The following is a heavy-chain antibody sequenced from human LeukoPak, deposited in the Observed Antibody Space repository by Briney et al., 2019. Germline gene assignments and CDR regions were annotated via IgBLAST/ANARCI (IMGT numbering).Heavy chain of an antibody. CDR3: ATTSARSCSGTSCYSDY. CDR1: GITFSSYA. Sequence: GGSLRLSCAASGITFSSYAMSWVRQAPGKGLEWVSSISATGGNTYFADSVKGRFTISRDNSKNTLYLQTNSLRAEDTARYYCATTSARSCSGTSCYSDYWGQGTLVTVSS. D-gene: IGHD2-2*01. V-gene: IGHV3-23*01. CDR2: ISATGGNT. J-gene: IGHJ4*02.